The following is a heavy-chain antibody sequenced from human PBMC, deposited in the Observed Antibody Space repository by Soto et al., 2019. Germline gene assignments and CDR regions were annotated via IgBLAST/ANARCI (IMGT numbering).Heavy chain of an antibody. D-gene: IGHD2-2*01. Sequence: GGSLRLSCAASGFTFSTYAMSWVRQAPGKGLEWVSAISASGVTTYYADSVKGRFTISRDNSKNTLFLQMNSLRAEDTAVHYCARGLGYCSSTSCYVWFDYWGPGALVTVYS. J-gene: IGHJ4*02. CDR2: ISASGVTT. CDR1: GFTFSTYA. V-gene: IGHV3-23*01. CDR3: ARGLGYCSSTSCYVWFDY.